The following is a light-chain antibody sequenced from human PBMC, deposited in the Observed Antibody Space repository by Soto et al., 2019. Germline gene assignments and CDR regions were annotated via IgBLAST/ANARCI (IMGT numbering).Light chain of an antibody. Sequence: DIQLTQSPSFLAASVGDRVTITCRASQGIASFLAWYQQKPGKAPKLLIYSATTLQTGVSSRFSGSRSGPEFTLTIISLQPEDFATYHCQQLKNYTYTFAQGIKLEIK. V-gene: IGKV1-9*01. CDR1: QGIASF. CDR2: SAT. CDR3: QQLKNYTYT. J-gene: IGKJ2*01.